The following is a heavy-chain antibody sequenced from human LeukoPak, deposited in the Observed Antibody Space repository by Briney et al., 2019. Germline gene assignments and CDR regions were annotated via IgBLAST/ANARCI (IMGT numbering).Heavy chain of an antibody. J-gene: IGHJ6*02. CDR1: GFTFDDYA. D-gene: IGHD3-3*01. Sequence: GGSLRLSCAASGFTFDDYAMHWVRQAPGKGLEWVSGISWNSGSIGYADSVKGRFTISRDNAKNSLYLQMNCLRAEDTALYYCAKDLSWSGYFRGYGMDVWGQGTTVTVSS. CDR2: ISWNSGSI. V-gene: IGHV3-9*01. CDR3: AKDLSWSGYFRGYGMDV.